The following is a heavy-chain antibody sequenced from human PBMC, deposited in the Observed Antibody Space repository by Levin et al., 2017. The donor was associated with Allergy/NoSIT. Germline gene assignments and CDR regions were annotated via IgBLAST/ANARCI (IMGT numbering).Heavy chain of an antibody. J-gene: IGHJ4*02. V-gene: IGHV3-30*18. Sequence: GESLKISCAASGFTFSNYGMHWVRQAPGKGLEWVALISYDGSKTEWYADSVKGRFTISRDSSKNTLYLQMNSLTTEDTAVYYCAKDHEAFTSMFFFDYWGQGTLVTVS. CDR3: AKDHEAFTSMFFFDY. CDR1: GFTFSNYG. D-gene: IGHD3-10*02. CDR2: ISYDGSKTE.